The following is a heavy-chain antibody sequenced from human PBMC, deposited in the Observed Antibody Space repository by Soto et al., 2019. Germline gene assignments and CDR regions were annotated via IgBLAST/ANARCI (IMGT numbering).Heavy chain of an antibody. V-gene: IGHV3-30-3*01. CDR1: GFTFSSYA. Sequence: GGSLRLSCAASGFTFSSYAMHWVRQAPGKGLEWVAVISYDGSNKYYADSVKGRFTISRDNSKNTLYLQMNSLRAEDTAVYYCARYHYYDSSGYSLDYFDYWGQGTLVTVSS. CDR2: ISYDGSNK. J-gene: IGHJ4*02. CDR3: ARYHYYDSSGYSLDYFDY. D-gene: IGHD3-22*01.